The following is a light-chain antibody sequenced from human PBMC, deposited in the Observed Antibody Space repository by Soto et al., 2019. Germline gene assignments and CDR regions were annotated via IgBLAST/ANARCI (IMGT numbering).Light chain of an antibody. CDR2: GTS. Sequence: IALTQSPGTLSLSPGASASLSGRASQSVSSDYLAWFQQKPGQAPRLLIYGTSSRAAGIPDRFSGSGSGTDFTLTISSLQPEDVAAYYCQKYNSAPLTFGGGTKVDIK. V-gene: IGKV3-20*01. CDR1: QSVSSDY. CDR3: QKYNSAPLT. J-gene: IGKJ4*01.